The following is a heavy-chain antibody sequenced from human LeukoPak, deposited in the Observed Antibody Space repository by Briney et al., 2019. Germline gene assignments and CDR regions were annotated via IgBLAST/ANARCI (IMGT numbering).Heavy chain of an antibody. D-gene: IGHD5-18*01. Sequence: SEALSLTCTVSGGSISSYYWSWIRQPPGKGLEWIGYIYYSGSTNYNPSLKSRVTISVDTSANQFSLNLNSVPAADTAVYYCARGQGYSYDYYFDYWGQGTLVTVSS. CDR1: GGSISSYY. J-gene: IGHJ4*02. V-gene: IGHV4-59*01. CDR3: ARGQGYSYDYYFDY. CDR2: IYYSGST.